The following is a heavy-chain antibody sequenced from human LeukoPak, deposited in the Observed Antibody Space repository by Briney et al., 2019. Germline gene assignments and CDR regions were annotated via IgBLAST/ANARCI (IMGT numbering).Heavy chain of an antibody. D-gene: IGHD6-13*01. CDR3: ARDLVAAAANWFDP. J-gene: IGHJ5*02. V-gene: IGHV4-34*01. Sequence: SETLSLTCAVYGGSFCGYYWSWLRQPPGKGLEWIGYIYHSGSTYYNPSLKSRVTISVDRSKNQFSLKLSSVTAADTAVYYCARDLVAAAANWFDPWGQGTLVTVSS. CDR1: GGSFCGYY. CDR2: IYHSGST.